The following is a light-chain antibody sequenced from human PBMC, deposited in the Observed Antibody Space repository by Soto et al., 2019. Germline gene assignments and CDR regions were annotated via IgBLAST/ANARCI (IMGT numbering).Light chain of an antibody. J-gene: IGLJ2*01. CDR1: HSNIGSNY. CDR3: AAWDDSLRGI. Sequence: QSVLTQPPSASGILGQRVTISCSGSHSNIGSNYVYWYQQLPGTAPKLLIYRNNLRPSGVPDRFSGSKSGTSASLAISGLRSEDEADYYCAAWDDSLRGIFGGGTKLIVL. CDR2: RNN. V-gene: IGLV1-47*01.